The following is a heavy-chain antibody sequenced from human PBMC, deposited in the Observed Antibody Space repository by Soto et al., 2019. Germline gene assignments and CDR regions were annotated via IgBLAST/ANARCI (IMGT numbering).Heavy chain of an antibody. J-gene: IGHJ4*02. CDR3: GRGRSGQIVVFY. CDR2: IGPEGGAT. D-gene: IGHD1-26*01. V-gene: IGHV1-2*02. Sequence: SVKVSCKASGYTFTGHYIHWVRQAPEQGPEWMGEIGPEGGATRYAQKFQGRVTMTRDTSITTVYMELKNLSSDDTAIYYCGRGRSGQIVVFYWGQGTPVTVSS. CDR1: GYTFTGHY.